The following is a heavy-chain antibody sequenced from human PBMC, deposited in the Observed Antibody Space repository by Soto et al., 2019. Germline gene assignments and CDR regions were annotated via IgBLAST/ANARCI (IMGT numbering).Heavy chain of an antibody. D-gene: IGHD3-3*01. CDR2: IIPIFGTA. J-gene: IGHJ6*02. CDR3: ASPSITIFGVVITENYYYYGMDV. Sequence: SVKVSCKASGGPFSSYAISWVRQAPGQGLEWMGGIIPIFGTANYAQKFQGRVTITADESTSTAYMELSSLRSEDTAVYYCASPSITIFGVVITENYYYYGMDVWGQGTTVTVSS. V-gene: IGHV1-69*13. CDR1: GGPFSSYA.